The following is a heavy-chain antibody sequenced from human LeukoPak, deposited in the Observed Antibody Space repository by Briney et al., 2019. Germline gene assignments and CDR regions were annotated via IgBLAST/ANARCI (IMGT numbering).Heavy chain of an antibody. D-gene: IGHD1-26*01. CDR1: GFTVSNNY. CDR2: IYSGGST. V-gene: IGHV3-53*01. CDR3: AKSELLPIPHNFDY. Sequence: PGGSLRLSCAASGFTVSNNYMTWVRQAPGKGLEWVSVIYSGGSTYYADSVKGRFTISRDNSKNTLYLQMNSLRAEDTALYYCAKSELLPIPHNFDYWGQGTLVTVSS. J-gene: IGHJ4*02.